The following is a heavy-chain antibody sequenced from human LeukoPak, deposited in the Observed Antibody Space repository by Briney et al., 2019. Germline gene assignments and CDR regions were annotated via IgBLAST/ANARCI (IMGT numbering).Heavy chain of an antibody. D-gene: IGHD2-15*01. V-gene: IGHV3-74*01. CDR3: ARGYCSGGSCYQFDY. CDR1: GFTFSSYW. CDR2: INSDGSST. Sequence: GGSLRLSCAASGFTFSSYWMHWVRQAPGKGLVWVSRINSDGSSTSYADSVKGRFTISRDNAKNTLYLQMNSLRAEDTAVYYCARGYCSGGSCYQFDYWGQGTLVTVSS. J-gene: IGHJ4*02.